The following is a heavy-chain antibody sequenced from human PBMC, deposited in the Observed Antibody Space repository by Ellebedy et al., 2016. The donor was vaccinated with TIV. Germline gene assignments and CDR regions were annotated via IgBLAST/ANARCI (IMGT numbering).Heavy chain of an antibody. D-gene: IGHD1-14*01. V-gene: IGHV5-51*01. CDR3: ARLRGDRGYSDV. CDR1: GYTFTNYW. J-gene: IGHJ2*01. Sequence: KVSCKGSGYTFTNYWIGWVRQMPGKGLEWMGGIYPGDSTTEYSPSFRGQVTISADKSISTAYLQWSSLKASDTAMNNCARLRGDRGYSDVWGRGTLVTVSS. CDR2: IYPGDSTT.